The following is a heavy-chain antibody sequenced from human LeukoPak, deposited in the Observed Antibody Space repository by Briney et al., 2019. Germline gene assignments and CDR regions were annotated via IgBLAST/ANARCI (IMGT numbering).Heavy chain of an antibody. Sequence: ASVKVSCKASGYTFTSYYMHWVRQAPGQGFEWMGGINPNGGGTSHAQQFQGRVTMTRDKSTSTVYMDLSSLRSEDTAVYYCARTLGPTADSRYWFDPWGQGTLVTVSS. D-gene: IGHD3-16*01. J-gene: IGHJ5*02. CDR1: GYTFTSYY. CDR2: INPNGGGT. V-gene: IGHV1-46*01. CDR3: ARTLGPTADSRYWFDP.